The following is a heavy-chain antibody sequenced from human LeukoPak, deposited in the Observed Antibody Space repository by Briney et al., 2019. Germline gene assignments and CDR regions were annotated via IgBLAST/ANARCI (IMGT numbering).Heavy chain of an antibody. J-gene: IGHJ4*02. Sequence: GGSLRLSCAASGFTVSSNYMSWVRQAPGKGLEWVSVIYSGGSTYYADSVKGRFTISRDNSKNTLYLQMNSLRAEDTAVYYCASGPQIREPDYWGQGTLVTVSS. D-gene: IGHD1-26*01. CDR1: GFTVSSNY. CDR2: IYSGGST. CDR3: ASGPQIREPDY. V-gene: IGHV3-53*01.